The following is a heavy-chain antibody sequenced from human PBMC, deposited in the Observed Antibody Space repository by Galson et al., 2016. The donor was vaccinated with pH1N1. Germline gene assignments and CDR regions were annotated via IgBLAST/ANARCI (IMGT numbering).Heavy chain of an antibody. V-gene: IGHV1-69*06. D-gene: IGHD4-11*01. CDR3: ARGQASVSTPYYYGMDV. CDR1: GGTFNNYP. Sequence: SVKVSCKASGGTFNNYPISWLRQAPGHGLEWMGRIIPIFGTANYAQKFQGRVTITADKSTSTAYMELSSLRSEDTAVYYCARGQASVSTPYYYGMDVWGQGTTGTVSS. CDR2: IIPIFGTA. J-gene: IGHJ6*01.